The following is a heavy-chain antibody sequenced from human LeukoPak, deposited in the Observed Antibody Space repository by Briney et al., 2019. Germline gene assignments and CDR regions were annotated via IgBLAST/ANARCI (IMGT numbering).Heavy chain of an antibody. V-gene: IGHV4-38-2*02. CDR1: GYSISSGYY. CDR2: IYHSGST. CDR3: ARAVLATKSEHWFDS. D-gene: IGHD2-8*01. Sequence: SETLSLTCTVSGYSISSGYYWGWIRQPPGKGLEWIGSIYHSGSTYYNPSLKSRVTISVDTSKNQFSLKLSSVTAADTAVYYCARAVLATKSEHWFDSWGQGTLVTVSS. J-gene: IGHJ5*01.